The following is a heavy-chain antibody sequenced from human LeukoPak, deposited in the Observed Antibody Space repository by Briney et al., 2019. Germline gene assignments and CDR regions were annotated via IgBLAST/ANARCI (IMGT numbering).Heavy chain of an antibody. D-gene: IGHD4-17*01. Sequence: ASVKVSCKASGYTFTTYGISWVRQAPGQGLEWMGWISTYNGNTNYAQKLQDRVTMTTDTSTSTAYMELRSLRSDDTAVYYCASDCGYGDFVGNPWGQGTLVTVSS. V-gene: IGHV1-18*01. CDR3: ASDCGYGDFVGNP. J-gene: IGHJ5*02. CDR2: ISTYNGNT. CDR1: GYTFTTYG.